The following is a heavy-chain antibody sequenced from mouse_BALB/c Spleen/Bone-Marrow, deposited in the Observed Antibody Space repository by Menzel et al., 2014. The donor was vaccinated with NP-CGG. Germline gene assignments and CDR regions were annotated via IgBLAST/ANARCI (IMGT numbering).Heavy chain of an antibody. J-gene: IGHJ3*01. CDR1: GFNIXDTY. Sequence: DVQLVESGAELVKPGASVKLSCTASGFNIXDTYMHWVKQRPEQGLEWIGRIDPANGNTKYDPKFQGKATITADTSSNTAYLQLSSLTSEDTAVYYCANYYYGSSLFAYWGQGTLVTVSA. D-gene: IGHD1-1*01. V-gene: IGHV14-3*02. CDR3: ANYYYGSSLFAY. CDR2: IDPANGNT.